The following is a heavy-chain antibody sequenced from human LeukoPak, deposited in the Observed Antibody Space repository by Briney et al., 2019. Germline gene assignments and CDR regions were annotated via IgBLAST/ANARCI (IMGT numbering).Heavy chain of an antibody. D-gene: IGHD3-22*01. CDR2: ISSTGSTI. J-gene: IGHJ4*02. CDR1: GFTFSSYE. CDR3: ASDYYDRSQY. Sequence: PGGFLRLSCAASGFTFSSYEMNWVRQAPGKGLEWVSYISSTGSTIYYADSVKGRFTISRDNAKNSLYLQMNSLRAEDTAVYYCASDYYDRSQYWGQGTLVTVSS. V-gene: IGHV3-48*03.